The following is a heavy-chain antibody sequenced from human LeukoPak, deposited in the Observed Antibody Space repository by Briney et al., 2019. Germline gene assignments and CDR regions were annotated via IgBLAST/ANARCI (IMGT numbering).Heavy chain of an antibody. CDR1: GFTFDDYA. CDR3: ARIRFGESYAPKSYYYYYMDV. D-gene: IGHD3-10*01. Sequence: HPGGSLRLSCAASGFTFDDYAMHWVRETPGKGLEWVSGISWNSGSIGYADSVKGRFTICTDNAKNSLYLQMNSLRAEDTAVYHCARIRFGESYAPKSYYYYYMDVWGKGTTVTISS. V-gene: IGHV3-9*01. J-gene: IGHJ6*03. CDR2: ISWNSGSI.